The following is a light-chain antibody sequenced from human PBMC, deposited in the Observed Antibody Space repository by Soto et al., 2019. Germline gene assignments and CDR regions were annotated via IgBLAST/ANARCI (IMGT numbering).Light chain of an antibody. CDR2: DVT. Sequence: QSVLTQPRSVSGSPGQSVTISCTGTSSDVGTYNYVSWYQQHPGKAPKLIIYDVTKWPSGVPDRFSGSKSGNTASLTISGLQAEDEADYYCCSYAGSYTHVFGTGTKLT. CDR1: SSDVGTYNY. V-gene: IGLV2-11*01. J-gene: IGLJ1*01. CDR3: CSYAGSYTHV.